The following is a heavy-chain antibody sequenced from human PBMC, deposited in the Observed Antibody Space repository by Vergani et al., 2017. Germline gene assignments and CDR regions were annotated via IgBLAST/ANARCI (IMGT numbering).Heavy chain of an antibody. D-gene: IGHD2-15*01. J-gene: IGHJ6*01. Sequence: EVQLLESGGGLVQPGGSLRLSCAASGFTFSSYAMSWVRQAPGKGLEWVSAISGSGGSTYYADSVKGRFTISRDKSKNTLYLQMNSLRAEDTAVYYCAGCSGGSCYSPYYYGMDVWGQGTTVTVSS. V-gene: IGHV3-23*01. CDR1: GFTFSSYA. CDR3: AGCSGGSCYSPYYYGMDV. CDR2: ISGSGGST.